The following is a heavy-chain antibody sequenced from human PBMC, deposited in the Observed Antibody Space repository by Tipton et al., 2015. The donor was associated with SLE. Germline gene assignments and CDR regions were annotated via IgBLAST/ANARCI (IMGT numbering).Heavy chain of an antibody. V-gene: IGHV3-30*04. Sequence: RLSCAASGFTFSNYAMHWVRQAPGKGLEWVAVISYDGSNKYYADSVKGRFTISRDNSKNTLYLQMNSLRAEDTAVYYCARDLGSFYGMDVWGQGTTVTVSS. CDR3: ARDLGSFYGMDV. CDR1: GFTFSNYA. D-gene: IGHD2-15*01. J-gene: IGHJ6*02. CDR2: ISYDGSNK.